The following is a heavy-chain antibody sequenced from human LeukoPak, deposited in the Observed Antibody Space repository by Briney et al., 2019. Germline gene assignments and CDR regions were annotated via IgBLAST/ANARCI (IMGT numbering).Heavy chain of an antibody. CDR2: ISSSSSYI. Sequence: GGSLRLSCAASGFTFSSYSMNWVRQAPGKGLEWVSSISSSSSYIYYADSVKGRFTISRDNAKNSLYLQMNSLRAEDTAVYYCAKDLTPSQLVPLFDYWGQGTLVTVSS. V-gene: IGHV3-21*01. D-gene: IGHD6-13*01. J-gene: IGHJ4*02. CDR1: GFTFSSYS. CDR3: AKDLTPSQLVPLFDY.